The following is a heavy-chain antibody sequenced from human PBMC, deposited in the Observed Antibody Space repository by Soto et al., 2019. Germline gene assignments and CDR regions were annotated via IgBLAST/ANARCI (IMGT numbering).Heavy chain of an antibody. V-gene: IGHV1-69*02. Sequence: QVQLVQSGAEVKKPGSSVKVSCKASGGTFSSYTISWVRQAPGQGLEWMGRIIPILGIANYAQKFQGRVTITADKSTSTAYMELSSLRSEDTAVYYCARVGEGATVTPSYYYYGMDVWGQGTTVTVSS. D-gene: IGHD4-17*01. J-gene: IGHJ6*02. CDR1: GGTFSSYT. CDR2: IIPILGIA. CDR3: ARVGEGATVTPSYYYYGMDV.